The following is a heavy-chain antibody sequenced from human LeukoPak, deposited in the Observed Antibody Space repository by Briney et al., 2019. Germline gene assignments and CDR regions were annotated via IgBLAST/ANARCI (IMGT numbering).Heavy chain of an antibody. CDR3: ARHNAPRRVGFDF. D-gene: IGHD3-10*01. J-gene: IGHJ4*02. CDR1: GDPVSNDFYY. V-gene: IGHV4-39*01. Sequence: PSETLSLTCTVSGDPVSNDFYYWGWIRQPPGKGLEWVACLSHRGNTWYNPSLESRVTISVDTSKNRFSLNFNSVTAADTALYWCARHNAPRRVGFDFWGQGILVTVSS. CDR2: LSHRGNT.